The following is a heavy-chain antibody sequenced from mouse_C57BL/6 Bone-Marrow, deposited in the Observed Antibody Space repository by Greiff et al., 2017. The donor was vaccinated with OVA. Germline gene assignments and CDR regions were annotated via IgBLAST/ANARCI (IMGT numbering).Heavy chain of an antibody. CDR3: ARQFFYAY. D-gene: IGHD2-1*01. CDR2: ISSGGSYT. V-gene: IGHV5-6*01. J-gene: IGHJ2*01. CDR1: GFTFSSYG. Sequence: EVKLMESGGDLVKPGGSLKLSCAASGFTFSSYGMSWVRQTPDKRLEWVATISSGGSYTYYPDSVKGRFTISRDNAKNTLYLQMSSLKSEDTAMYYCARQFFYAYWGQGTTLTVSS.